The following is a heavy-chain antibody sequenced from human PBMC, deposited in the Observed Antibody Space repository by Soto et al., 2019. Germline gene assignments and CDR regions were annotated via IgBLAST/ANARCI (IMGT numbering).Heavy chain of an antibody. J-gene: IGHJ3*02. CDR2: IYSGGST. CDR1: GFTVSSNY. Sequence: EVQLVESGGGLVQPGGSLRLSCAASGFTVSSNYMSWVRQAPGKGLEWVSVIYSGGSTYYADSVKGRFTISRDNSKNTLYLQMNSLRAEDTAVYYCAVSYYGSGSSRLIGAFDIWGQGTMVTVSS. V-gene: IGHV3-66*01. CDR3: AVSYYGSGSSRLIGAFDI. D-gene: IGHD3-10*01.